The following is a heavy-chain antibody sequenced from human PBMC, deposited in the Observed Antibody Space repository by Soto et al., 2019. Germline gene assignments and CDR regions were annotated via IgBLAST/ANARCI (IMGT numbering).Heavy chain of an antibody. D-gene: IGHD2-2*01. Sequence: SQTLSLTCAISGDSVSSNSAAWNWIRQSQSRGLEWLGRTYYRSKWYNDYAVSVKSRITINPDTSKNQFSLQLNSVTPEDTAVYYCARGGCSSTSCLYYYYYYMDVWGKGTTVTVSS. V-gene: IGHV6-1*01. CDR3: ARGGCSSTSCLYYYYYYMDV. CDR1: GDSVSSNSAA. CDR2: TYYRSKWYN. J-gene: IGHJ6*03.